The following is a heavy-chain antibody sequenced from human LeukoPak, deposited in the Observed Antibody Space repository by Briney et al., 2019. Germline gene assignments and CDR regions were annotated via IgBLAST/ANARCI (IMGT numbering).Heavy chain of an antibody. V-gene: IGHV4-39*07. CDR3: ARVTYYDFWSGYYTFDY. D-gene: IGHD3-3*01. CDR2: IYYGENT. Sequence: SETLSLTCTVSGGSISSGPYYWGWIRQPPGKGLEWIGNIYYGENTYYNPSLKSRVTISIDTSKNQFYLKLSSVTAADTAMYYCARVTYYDFWSGYYTFDYWGQGTLVTVSS. J-gene: IGHJ4*02. CDR1: GGSISSGPYY.